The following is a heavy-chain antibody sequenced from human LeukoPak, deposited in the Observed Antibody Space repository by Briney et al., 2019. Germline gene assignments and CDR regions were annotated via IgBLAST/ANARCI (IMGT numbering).Heavy chain of an antibody. CDR1: RVTFSNYG. V-gene: IGHV3-30*02. CDR3: VKELYCSSASCPGNY. D-gene: IGHD2-2*01. CDR2: IRDDGTTK. J-gene: IGHJ4*02. Sequence: GGSLSLSCAASRVTFSNYGMQWVRQAPGKGLAWGACIRDDGTTKYYADSVKGRFTISRDNSKNTRYLQMNSLRAEDTAVYYCVKELYCSSASCPGNYWGQGTLVTVSS.